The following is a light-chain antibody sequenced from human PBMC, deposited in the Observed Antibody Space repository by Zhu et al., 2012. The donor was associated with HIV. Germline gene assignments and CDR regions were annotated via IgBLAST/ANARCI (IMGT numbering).Light chain of an antibody. Sequence: DPVSITCRASQGISNHLAWYHQKPGKAPKLLIYGASILQSGVPSRFSGSGSGTEFTLTISSLQPEDFATYYCQHLTVYPTFGGGSKVEIK. V-gene: IGKV1-9*01. CDR1: QGISNH. CDR3: QHLTVYPT. J-gene: IGKJ4*01. CDR2: GAS.